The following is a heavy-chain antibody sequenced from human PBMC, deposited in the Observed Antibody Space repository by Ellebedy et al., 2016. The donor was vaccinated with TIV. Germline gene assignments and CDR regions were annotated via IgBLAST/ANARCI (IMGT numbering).Heavy chain of an antibody. V-gene: IGHV4-59*01. CDR2: VYSSGNT. Sequence: MPSETLSLTCSVSGGSMNLYYWSWIRQTPAKGLEWIGYVYSSGNTNYNPSLQSRVTISVDLSKSQFSLNLTPVTAADTAVYFCARDPALPRGRFDTWGQGTLVTVSS. J-gene: IGHJ5*02. CDR3: ARDPALPRGRFDT. CDR1: GGSMNLYY.